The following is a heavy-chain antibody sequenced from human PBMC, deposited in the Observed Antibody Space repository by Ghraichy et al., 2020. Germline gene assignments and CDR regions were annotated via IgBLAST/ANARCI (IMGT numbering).Heavy chain of an antibody. CDR2: ISSSSSTI. J-gene: IGHJ6*02. V-gene: IGHV3-48*02. D-gene: IGHD3-3*01. CDR3: ARGGFGVVRNYYYGMDV. CDR1: GFTFSSYS. Sequence: GGSLRLSCAASGFTFSSYSMNWVRQAPGKGLEWVSYISSSSSTIYYADSVKGRFTISRDNAKNSLYLQMNSLRDEDTAVYYCARGGFGVVRNYYYGMDVWGQGTTVTVSS.